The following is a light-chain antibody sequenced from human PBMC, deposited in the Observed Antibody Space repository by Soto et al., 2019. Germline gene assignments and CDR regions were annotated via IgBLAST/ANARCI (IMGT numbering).Light chain of an antibody. V-gene: IGKV2-28*01. CDR2: LAS. J-gene: IGKJ1*01. Sequence: DIVMTQSPLSLPFTPGEPASISCGSSQSLLHSNGNHYLEWYFQKPGQSPQLLIYLASIRASGVPDRFSGSGSGTDFTLKISRVEAEDVGVYYCMQALHTPRTFGQGTKVEIK. CDR1: QSLLHSNGNHY. CDR3: MQALHTPRT.